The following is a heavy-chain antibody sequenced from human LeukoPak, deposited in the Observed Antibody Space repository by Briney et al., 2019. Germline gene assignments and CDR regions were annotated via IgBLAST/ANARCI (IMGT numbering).Heavy chain of an antibody. CDR1: GFTFGSYG. D-gene: IGHD2-15*01. J-gene: IGHJ4*02. CDR3: AKGWTDFDY. V-gene: IGHV3-30*02. CDR2: IRYDGTKD. Sequence: GGSLRLSCAASGFTFGSYGMHWVRQAPGKGLEWVAFIRYDGTKDYYADSVKGRFTVSRDISKNTVYLQMNSLRAEDTAMYYCAKGWTDFDYWGQGTLVTVSP.